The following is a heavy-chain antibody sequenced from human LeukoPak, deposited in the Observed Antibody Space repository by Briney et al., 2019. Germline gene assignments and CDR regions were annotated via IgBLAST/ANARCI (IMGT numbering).Heavy chain of an antibody. Sequence: SETLSLTCTVSGGSISSYYWSWIRQPPGKGLEWIGEINHSGSTNYNPSPKSRVTISVDTSKNQFSLKLSSVTAADTAVYYCASRYGDYDNWFDPWGQGTLVTVSS. CDR2: INHSGST. CDR1: GGSISSYY. D-gene: IGHD4-17*01. CDR3: ASRYGDYDNWFDP. V-gene: IGHV4-34*01. J-gene: IGHJ5*02.